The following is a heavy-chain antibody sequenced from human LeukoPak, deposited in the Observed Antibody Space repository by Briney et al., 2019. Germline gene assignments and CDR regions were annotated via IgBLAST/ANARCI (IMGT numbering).Heavy chain of an antibody. CDR3: ARSEYGDYGDFDY. V-gene: IGHV4-34*01. Sequence: SETLSLTCAVYGGSFSGYYWSWIRQPPGKGLEWIGEINHSGSTNYNPSLKSRVTISVDTSKNQFSLKLSSVTAADTAVYYCARSEYGDYGDFDYWGRGTLVTVSS. D-gene: IGHD4-17*01. CDR1: GGSFSGYY. CDR2: INHSGST. J-gene: IGHJ4*01.